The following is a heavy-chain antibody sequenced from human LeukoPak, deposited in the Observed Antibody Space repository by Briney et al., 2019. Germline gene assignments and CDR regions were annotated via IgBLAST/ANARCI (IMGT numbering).Heavy chain of an antibody. J-gene: IGHJ3*02. CDR3: AGEGVVPAANDAFDI. CDR2: IYSGGST. Sequence: GGSLRLSCAASGFTVSSNYMSWVRQAPGKGLEWVSVIYSGGSTYYADSVKGRFTISRDNSKNTLYLQMNSLRAEDTAVYYCAGEGVVPAANDAFDIWGQGTMVTVSS. CDR1: GFTVSSNY. D-gene: IGHD2-2*01. V-gene: IGHV3-53*01.